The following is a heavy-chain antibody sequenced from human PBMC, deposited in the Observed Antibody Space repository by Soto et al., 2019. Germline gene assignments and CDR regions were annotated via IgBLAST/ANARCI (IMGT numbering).Heavy chain of an antibody. Sequence: ASVKVSCKASGYTFTSYAMHWVRQAPGQRLEWMGWINAGNGNTKYSQKFQGRVTITRDTSASTAYMELSSLRSEDTAVYYCARDRNGDYVSPNYYGMDVRGQGTTVTVSS. J-gene: IGHJ6*02. V-gene: IGHV1-3*01. CDR2: INAGNGNT. D-gene: IGHD4-17*01. CDR3: ARDRNGDYVSPNYYGMDV. CDR1: GYTFTSYA.